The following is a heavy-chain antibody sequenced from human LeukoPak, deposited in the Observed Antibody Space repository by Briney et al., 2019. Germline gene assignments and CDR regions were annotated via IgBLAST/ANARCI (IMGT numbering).Heavy chain of an antibody. J-gene: IGHJ4*02. CDR2: INPSGGST. CDR3: AKNSPAGDFDY. Sequence: ASVKVSCKASGYTFTSYAMHWVRQAPGQGLEWMGIINPSGGSTSYAQKFQGRVTMTRDTSTSTVYMELSSLRSEDTAVYYCAKNSPAGDFDYWGQGTLVTVSS. D-gene: IGHD2-2*01. CDR1: GYTFTSYA. V-gene: IGHV1-46*01.